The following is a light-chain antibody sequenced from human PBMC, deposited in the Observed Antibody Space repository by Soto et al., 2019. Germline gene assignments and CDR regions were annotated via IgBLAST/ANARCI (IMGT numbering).Light chain of an antibody. V-gene: IGLV1-40*01. J-gene: IGLJ2*01. CDR3: QSYDSSLSGSVV. CDR1: SSNIGAGYD. CDR2: GNS. Sequence: QLVLTQPPSVSGAPGQRVTISCTGSSSNIGAGYDVHWYQQLPGTAPKLLIYGNSNRPSGVPDRFSGSKSGTSASLASTGLQGEDEADYYCQSYDSSLSGSVVFGGGTKLTVL.